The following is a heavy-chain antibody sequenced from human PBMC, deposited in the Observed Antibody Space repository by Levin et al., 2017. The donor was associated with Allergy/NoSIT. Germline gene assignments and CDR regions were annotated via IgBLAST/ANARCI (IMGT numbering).Heavy chain of an antibody. J-gene: IGHJ4*02. CDR1: GFTFSSNY. CDR3: ARGSGSYYGDD. CDR2: TYSDGTT. Sequence: GGSLRLSCAASGFTFSSNYMSWVRQAPGKGLEWVSVTYSDGTTYYADSVKGRFTISRDSSKNILYLQMNSLRPKDTAVYYCARGSGSYYGDDWGQGTLVTVSS. D-gene: IGHD1-26*01. V-gene: IGHV3-66*01.